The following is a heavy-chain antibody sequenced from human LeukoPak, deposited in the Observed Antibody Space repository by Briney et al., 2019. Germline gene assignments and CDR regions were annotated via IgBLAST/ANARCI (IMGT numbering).Heavy chain of an antibody. J-gene: IGHJ4*02. V-gene: IGHV3-7*01. CDR1: GDSISSSC. Sequence: ETLSLTCTVSGDSISSSCNYWSWVRQPAGKGLEWVATIKQDGNEKDYVGSVKGRFIISRDNAKNSLYLQMNSLKAEDTAVYYCARDVPLGAWGQGTLVTVSS. D-gene: IGHD3-16*01. CDR3: ARDVPLGA. CDR2: IKQDGNEK.